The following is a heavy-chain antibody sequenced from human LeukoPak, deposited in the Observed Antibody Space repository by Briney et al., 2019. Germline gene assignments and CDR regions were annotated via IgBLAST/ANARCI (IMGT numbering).Heavy chain of an antibody. Sequence: GSLRLSCVASGFTFSTYSMNWVRQAPGKGLEWVSYISFSTSTIYYADSVKGRFTISRDNAKNSLYLQMNSLRAEDTAVYYCARDYGGSSPFDYWGQGTLVTVSS. J-gene: IGHJ4*02. D-gene: IGHD4-23*01. V-gene: IGHV3-48*04. CDR3: ARDYGGSSPFDY. CDR2: ISFSTSTI. CDR1: GFTFSTYS.